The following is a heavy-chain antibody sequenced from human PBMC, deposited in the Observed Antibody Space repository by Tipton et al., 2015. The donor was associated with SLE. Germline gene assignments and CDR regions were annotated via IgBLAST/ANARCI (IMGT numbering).Heavy chain of an antibody. J-gene: IGHJ5*02. CDR2: FSD. CDR3: ARELTTMTTGWFDL. D-gene: IGHD4-17*01. CDR1: GYTFTNYK. Sequence: QSGPEVKEPGASVKVSCKASGYTFTNYKIHWFRQAPGQGLEWMGMFSDEKFQGRLTMTWDTSSSTAYMELSSLRSEDTAVFYCARELTTMTTGWFDLWGQGTLVTVSS. V-gene: IGHV1-46*01.